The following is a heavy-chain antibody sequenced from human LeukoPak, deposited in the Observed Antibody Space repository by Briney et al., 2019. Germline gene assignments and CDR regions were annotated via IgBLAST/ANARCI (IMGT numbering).Heavy chain of an antibody. CDR3: ARPGQLGEYTPYYFDF. CDR1: GYSFTSYW. Sequence: GGSLKISCKGSGYSFTSYWIGWVRQVPGKGLEWMGIIYTGDSDTRYSPSFQGQVTISADKSISTAYLQWSSLKASDTAMYYCARPGQLGEYTPYYFDFWGQGTLVTVSS. V-gene: IGHV5-51*01. J-gene: IGHJ4*02. D-gene: IGHD3-16*01. CDR2: IYTGDSDT.